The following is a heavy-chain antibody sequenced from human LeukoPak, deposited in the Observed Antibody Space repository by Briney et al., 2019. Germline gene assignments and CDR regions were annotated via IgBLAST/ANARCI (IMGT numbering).Heavy chain of an antibody. Sequence: SETLSLTCTVSGGSISSYYWSWIRQPAGKGLEWIGRIYTSGSTNYNPSLKSRVTMSVDTSKSQFSLKLNSVTAADTAVYYCARGAGYSREVNYYYYMDVWGKGTTVTVS. CDR1: GGSISSYY. V-gene: IGHV4-4*07. CDR2: IYTSGST. J-gene: IGHJ6*03. CDR3: ARGAGYSREVNYYYYMDV. D-gene: IGHD1-26*01.